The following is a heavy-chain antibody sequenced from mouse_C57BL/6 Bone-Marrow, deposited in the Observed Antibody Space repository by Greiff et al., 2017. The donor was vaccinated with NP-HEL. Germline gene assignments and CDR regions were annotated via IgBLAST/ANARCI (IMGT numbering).Heavy chain of an antibody. CDR1: GFTFSSYA. CDR3: ARRGITTVVARGWYFDV. J-gene: IGHJ1*03. CDR2: ISDGGSYT. V-gene: IGHV5-4*01. D-gene: IGHD1-1*01. Sequence: VQLKESGGGLVKPGGSLKLSCAASGFTFSSYAMSWVRQTPEKRLEWVATISDGGSYTYYPDNVKGRFTISRDNAKNHLYLQMSHLKSEDTAMYYCARRGITTVVARGWYFDVWGTGTTVTVSS.